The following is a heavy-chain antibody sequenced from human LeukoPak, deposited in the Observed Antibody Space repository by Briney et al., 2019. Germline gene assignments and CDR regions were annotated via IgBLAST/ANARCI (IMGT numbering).Heavy chain of an antibody. Sequence: GASVKVSCKASGGTFSSYAISWVRQAPGQGLEWMGWINPNSGGTNLAQQFQGRVTMTRDTSITTAYIELNRLRSDDTAVFYCARARSPYSSTYAFDIWGQGTMVTVSS. CDR2: INPNSGGT. D-gene: IGHD6-13*01. V-gene: IGHV1-2*02. CDR3: ARARSPYSSTYAFDI. CDR1: GGTFSSYA. J-gene: IGHJ3*02.